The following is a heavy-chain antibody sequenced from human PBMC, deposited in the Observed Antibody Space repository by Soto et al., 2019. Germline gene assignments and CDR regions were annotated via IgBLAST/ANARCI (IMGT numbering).Heavy chain of an antibody. CDR3: ARVGNGGYDFWSGYYRYYYMDV. J-gene: IGHJ6*03. CDR2: IKQDGSEK. Sequence: GGSLRLSCAASGFTFSSYWMSWVRQAPEKGLEWVANIKQDGSEKYYVDSVKGRFTISRDNAKNSLYLQMNSLRAEDTAVYYCARVGNGGYDFWSGYYRYYYMDVWGKGTTVTVSS. V-gene: IGHV3-7*01. CDR1: GFTFSSYW. D-gene: IGHD3-3*01.